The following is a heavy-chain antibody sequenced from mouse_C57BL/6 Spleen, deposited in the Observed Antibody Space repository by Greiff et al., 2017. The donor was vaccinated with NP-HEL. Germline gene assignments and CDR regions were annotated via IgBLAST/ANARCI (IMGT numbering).Heavy chain of an antibody. V-gene: IGHV1-50*01. D-gene: IGHD1-1*01. CDR1: GYTFTSYW. J-gene: IGHJ2*01. CDR2: IDPSDSYT. CDR3: AYFGGTTVVARFDY. Sequence: QVQLQQPGAELVKPGASVKLSCKASGYTFTSYWMQWVQQRPGQGLEWIGAIDPSDSYTYYTQNFKGKATLRVDTSSNTAYMQLSSLTTEHSAVYSGAYFGGTTVVARFDYWGQGTTLTVSS.